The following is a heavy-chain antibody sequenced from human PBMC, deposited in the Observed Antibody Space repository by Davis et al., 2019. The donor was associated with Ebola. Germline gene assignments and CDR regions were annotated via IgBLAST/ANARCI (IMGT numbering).Heavy chain of an antibody. CDR3: ARDGDYDFWSGYPKYNWFDP. V-gene: IGHV3-21*01. CDR1: GFTFSSYS. D-gene: IGHD3-3*01. Sequence: PGGSLRLSCAASGFTFSSYSMNWVRQAPGKGLEWVSSISSSSSYIYYADSVKGRFTISRDNAKNSLYLQMNSLRAEDTAVYYCARDGDYDFWSGYPKYNWFDPWGQGTLVTVSS. J-gene: IGHJ5*02. CDR2: ISSSSSYI.